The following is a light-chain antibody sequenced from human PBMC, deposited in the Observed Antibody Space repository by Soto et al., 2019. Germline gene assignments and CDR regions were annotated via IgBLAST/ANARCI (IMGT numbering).Light chain of an antibody. J-gene: IGKJ2*01. CDR2: GAS. CDR1: QSVGSN. V-gene: IGKV3-15*01. Sequence: EIVMTQSPATLSVSPGERATLSCRASQSVGSNLAWFQQKPGQAPRLLVYGASTRATGVPGRFSGSGSGTEFTLTITSPQSEDFAVYYCQQHNYWPSFGQGTKLEIK. CDR3: QQHNYWPS.